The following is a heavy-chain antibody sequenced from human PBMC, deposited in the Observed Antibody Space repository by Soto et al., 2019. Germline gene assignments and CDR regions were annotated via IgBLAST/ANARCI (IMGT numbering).Heavy chain of an antibody. V-gene: IGHV4-31*03. CDR1: GGSISSGGFH. J-gene: IGHJ4*02. Sequence: QVQLRESGPGLVKPSQTLSLNCSVSGGSISSGGFHWSWIRQHPGKGLEWIGNIYDSGDTYYNPSLNSRVSISVDTSKNQFSLNLTSVTAADTAVYYCARSITMFRGVRFYFDYWGQVTLVTVSA. CDR2: IYDSGDT. D-gene: IGHD3-10*01. CDR3: ARSITMFRGVRFYFDY.